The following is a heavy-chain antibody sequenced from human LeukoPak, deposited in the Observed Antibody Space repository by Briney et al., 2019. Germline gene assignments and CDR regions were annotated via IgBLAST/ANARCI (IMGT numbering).Heavy chain of an antibody. CDR1: GFTFSSYS. V-gene: IGHV3-21*01. Sequence: GGSLRLSCAASGFTFSSYSMNWVRQAPGKGLEWVSSISSSSSYIYYADSVKGRFTISRDNAKNSLYLQMNRLRAEDTAVYYCARSRSGSLVYWGQGTLVTVSS. CDR3: ARSRSGSLVY. CDR2: ISSSSSYI. J-gene: IGHJ4*02. D-gene: IGHD1-26*01.